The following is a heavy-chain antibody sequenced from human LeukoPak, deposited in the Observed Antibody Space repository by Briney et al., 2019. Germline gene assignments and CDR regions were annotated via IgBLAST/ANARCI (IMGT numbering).Heavy chain of an antibody. J-gene: IGHJ6*03. CDR1: GGTFSSYA. CDR3: ARASGTEGGYYYYYYMDV. Sequence: SVKVSCKASGGTFSSYAISWVRQAPGQGLEWMGGIIPIFGTANYAQKFQGGVTITADESTSTAYMELSSLRSEDTAVYYCARASGTEGGYYYYYYMDVWGKGTTVTVSS. CDR2: IIPIFGTA. V-gene: IGHV1-69*01. D-gene: IGHD1-26*01.